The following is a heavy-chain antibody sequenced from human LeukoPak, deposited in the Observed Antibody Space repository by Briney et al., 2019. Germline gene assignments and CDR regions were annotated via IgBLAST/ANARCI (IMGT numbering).Heavy chain of an antibody. CDR3: ARGRVSSSTWYSTYYYYFYMDV. Sequence: SETLSLTCSVSDDSITMYYWTWIRQPPGKGLEWIGYVDHTGSTNSNPSLNGRVSISRDTSKNLFSLRLRSVTAADTAVYFCARGRVSSSTWYSTYYYYFYMDVWGKGTTVTVSS. D-gene: IGHD4-11*01. CDR2: VDHTGST. V-gene: IGHV4-59*01. CDR1: DDSITMYY. J-gene: IGHJ6*03.